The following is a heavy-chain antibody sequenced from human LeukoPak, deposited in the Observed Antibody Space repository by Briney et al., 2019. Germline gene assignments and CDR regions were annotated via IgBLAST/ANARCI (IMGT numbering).Heavy chain of an antibody. J-gene: IGHJ4*02. V-gene: IGHV4-38-2*02. Sequence: PSETLSLTCTVSAYSISSGYYWGWIRQPPGKGLDWIGSIYHSGSTNYNPSLKSRVTISVDTSKNQFSLKLSSVTAADTAVYYCAREGGATTWGQGTLVTVSS. D-gene: IGHD1-26*01. CDR2: IYHSGST. CDR3: AREGGATT. CDR1: AYSISSGYY.